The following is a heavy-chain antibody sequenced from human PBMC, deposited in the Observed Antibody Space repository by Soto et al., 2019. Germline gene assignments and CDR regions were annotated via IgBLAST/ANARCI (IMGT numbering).Heavy chain of an antibody. CDR2: IKQDGSEK. CDR3: ARVTSAGQLERPYFDY. Sequence: GGSLRLSCAASGFTFSSYWMSWVRQAPGKGLEWVANIKQDGSEKYYVDSVKGRFTISRDNAKNSLYLQMNSLRAEDTAVYYCARVTSAGQLERPYFDYWGQGTLVTVSS. CDR1: GFTFSSYW. V-gene: IGHV3-7*01. J-gene: IGHJ4*02. D-gene: IGHD1-1*01.